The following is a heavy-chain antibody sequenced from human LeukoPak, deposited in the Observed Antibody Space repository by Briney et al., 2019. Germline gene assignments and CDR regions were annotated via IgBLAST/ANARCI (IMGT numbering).Heavy chain of an antibody. Sequence: ASVKVSCKASGYTFTSYDINWVRQATGQGLEWMGWMNPNSGNTGYAQKFQGRVTITRNTSISTAYMELSSLRSEDTAVYYCARGKPLCITIFGVVIERRVGWFDPWGQGTLVTVSS. CDR2: MNPNSGNT. V-gene: IGHV1-8*03. CDR1: GYTFTSYD. J-gene: IGHJ5*02. D-gene: IGHD3-3*01. CDR3: ARGKPLCITIFGVVIERRVGWFDP.